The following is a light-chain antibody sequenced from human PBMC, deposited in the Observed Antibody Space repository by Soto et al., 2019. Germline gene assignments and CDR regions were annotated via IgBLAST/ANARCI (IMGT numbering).Light chain of an antibody. J-gene: IGKJ1*01. CDR2: AAS. CDR1: QSVNIN. Sequence: EIVMTQSPATLSLSPGERATLSCRASQSVNINLAWYQQRPGQAPRVLIYAASTRATVVPDRFSGSGSGTDFTITISRLEPEDFAVYYCQQYGSSGTFGQGTKVDIK. V-gene: IGKV3-20*01. CDR3: QQYGSSGT.